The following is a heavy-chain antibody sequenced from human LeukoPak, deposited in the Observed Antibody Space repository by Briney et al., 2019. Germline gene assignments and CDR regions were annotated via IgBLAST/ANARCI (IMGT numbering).Heavy chain of an antibody. D-gene: IGHD3-22*01. Sequence: ASVKVSCKVSGHTLIELSMHWVRQAPGKGLEWMGGFDPEDGETIYAQKFQGRVTMTEDTSTDTAYMELSSLRSEDTAVYYCARDPDYYESSGYFDYWGLGTLVTVSS. CDR2: FDPEDGET. J-gene: IGHJ4*02. V-gene: IGHV1-24*01. CDR1: GHTLIELS. CDR3: ARDPDYYESSGYFDY.